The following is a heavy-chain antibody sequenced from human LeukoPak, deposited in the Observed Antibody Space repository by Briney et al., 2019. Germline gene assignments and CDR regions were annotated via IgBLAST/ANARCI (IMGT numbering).Heavy chain of an antibody. D-gene: IGHD6-13*01. J-gene: IGHJ6*03. CDR1: GFTFSYYT. CDR2: IYSGGST. V-gene: IGHV3-53*01. Sequence: GGSLRLSCAASGFTFSYYTMSWVRQAPGKGLEWVSVIYSGGSTYYADSVKGRFTISRDNSKNTLYLQMDSLRAEDTAVYYCAKSRGSSSWYPLGNYYYYYMDVWGKGTTVTVSS. CDR3: AKSRGSSSWYPLGNYYYYYMDV.